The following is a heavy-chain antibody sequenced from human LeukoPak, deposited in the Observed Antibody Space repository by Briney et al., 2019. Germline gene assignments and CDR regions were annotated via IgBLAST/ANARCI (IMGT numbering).Heavy chain of an antibody. V-gene: IGHV3-64D*06. CDR3: VKRSAYYFDY. Sequence: GGSLRLSCSASGFTFSSYAMHWVRQAPGKGLEYVSAISSNGGSTYYADSVKGRFTISRDNSKNTLYLQVSSLRAEDTAVYYCVKRSAYYFDYWGQGTLVTVSS. CDR2: ISSNGGST. CDR1: GFTFSSYA. J-gene: IGHJ4*02.